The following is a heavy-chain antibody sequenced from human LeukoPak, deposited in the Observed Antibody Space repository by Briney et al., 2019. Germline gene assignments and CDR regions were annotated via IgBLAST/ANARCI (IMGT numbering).Heavy chain of an antibody. CDR3: ARDQTYCGGDCYSWYFDL. J-gene: IGHJ2*01. CDR1: GGSISSGDYY. D-gene: IGHD2-21*02. V-gene: IGHV4-30-4*01. Sequence: PSETLSLTCTVSGGSISSGDYYWSWIRQPPGKGLEWIGYIYYSGSTYYNPSLKSRVTISVDTSKNQFSLKLSSVTAADTAVYYCARDQTYCGGDCYSWYFDLWGRGTLVTVSS. CDR2: IYYSGST.